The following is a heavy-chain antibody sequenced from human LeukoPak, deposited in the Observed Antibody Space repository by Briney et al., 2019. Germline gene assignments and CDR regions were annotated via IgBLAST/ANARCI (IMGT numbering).Heavy chain of an antibody. Sequence: GSLRLSCVVSGFTFRNYWMSWVRQPPGQGLEWVGEISLTGRTNYNPSLNGRVTMSLDESSNQLSLNLTSVTAADTAIYYCSRESGAFCPFGYWGQGTLVIVPS. J-gene: IGHJ4*02. V-gene: IGHV4-4*02. CDR3: SRESGAFCPFGY. CDR2: ISLTGRT. CDR1: GFTFRNYW. D-gene: IGHD1-26*01.